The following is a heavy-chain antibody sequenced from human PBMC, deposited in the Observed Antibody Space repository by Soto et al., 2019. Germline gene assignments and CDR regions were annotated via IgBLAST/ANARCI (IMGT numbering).Heavy chain of an antibody. D-gene: IGHD7-27*01. CDR3: ARGSAGDKVDY. CDR2: IYDGGTT. CDR1: GGSISSAAYC. J-gene: IGHJ4*02. Sequence: TLSLTCTVSGGSISSAAYCWSWIRQSPDKGLEWIGHIYDGGTTYSSPSLKGRVTISADTSETQFSLKLNSVSAADTAVYYCARGSAGDKVDYWGQGIHIPVSS. V-gene: IGHV4-30-4*01.